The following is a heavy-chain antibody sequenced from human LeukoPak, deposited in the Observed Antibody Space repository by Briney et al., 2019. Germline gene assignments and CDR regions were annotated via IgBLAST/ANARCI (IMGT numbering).Heavy chain of an antibody. CDR2: INPNSGGT. D-gene: IGHD1-7*01. J-gene: IGHJ4*02. CDR3: ARVQSSITGTTWVFDY. V-gene: IGHV1-2*02. Sequence: ASVKVSCKASGYTFTSYGISWVRQAPGQGLEWMRWINPNSGGTNYAQKFQGRVTMTRDTSISTAYMELSRLRSDDTAVYYCARVQSSITGTTWVFDYSGQGTLVTVSS. CDR1: GYTFTSYG.